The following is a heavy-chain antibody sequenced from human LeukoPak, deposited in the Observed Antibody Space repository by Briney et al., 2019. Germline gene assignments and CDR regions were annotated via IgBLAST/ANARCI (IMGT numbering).Heavy chain of an antibody. Sequence: SVKVSCKASGGTFSSYAISWVRQAPGQGIEWMGRIIPILGIANYAQKFQGRVTITADKSTSTAYMELSSLRSEDTAVYYCARDYTVYYYYGMDDWGQGTTVTVSS. CDR3: ARDYTVYYYYGMDD. V-gene: IGHV1-69*04. CDR1: GGTFSSYA. J-gene: IGHJ6*02. CDR2: IIPILGIA. D-gene: IGHD4-17*01.